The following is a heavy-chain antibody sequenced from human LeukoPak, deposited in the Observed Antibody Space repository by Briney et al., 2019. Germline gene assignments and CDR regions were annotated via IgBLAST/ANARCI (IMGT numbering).Heavy chain of an antibody. Sequence: ASVKVSCKASGYTFTSYGISWVRQAPGQGLEWMGWISAYNGNTNYAQKLQGRVTMTTDTSTSTAYMELRSLRSDDTAVYYCAGSTMFRGDPGLFDSWGQGTLVTVSS. CDR3: AGSTMFRGDPGLFDS. V-gene: IGHV1-18*01. CDR1: GYTFTSYG. D-gene: IGHD3-10*01. J-gene: IGHJ4*02. CDR2: ISAYNGNT.